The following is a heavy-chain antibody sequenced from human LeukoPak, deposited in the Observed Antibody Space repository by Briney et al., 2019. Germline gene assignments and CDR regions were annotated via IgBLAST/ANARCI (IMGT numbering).Heavy chain of an antibody. J-gene: IGHJ4*02. V-gene: IGHV3-30*04. CDR1: GFTFSSYA. D-gene: IGHD2-2*01. Sequence: PGRSLRLSCAASGFTFSSYAMHWVRQAPGKGLEWVAVISYDGSNKYYADSVKGRFTISKDNSKNTLYLQMNSLRAEDTAVYYCAKGLGRDCSSTSCWFSLFYQGDRFDYWGQGTLVTVSS. CDR3: AKGLGRDCSSTSCWFSLFYQGDRFDY. CDR2: ISYDGSNK.